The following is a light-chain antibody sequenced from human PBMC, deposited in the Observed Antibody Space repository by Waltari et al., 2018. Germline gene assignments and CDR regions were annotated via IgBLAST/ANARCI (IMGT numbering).Light chain of an antibody. CDR1: SSDVASYKY. V-gene: IGLV2-14*01. J-gene: IGLJ2*01. CDR2: DVS. CDR3: SSYTSSSNHVV. Sequence: QSALTQPASVSGSPGQSITISSTGTSSDVASYKYVSWYQQHPGKAPKLLIYDVSNRPSGVSNRFSGSKSGNTASLTISGLQAEDEADYYCSSYTSSSNHVVFGGGTKLTVL.